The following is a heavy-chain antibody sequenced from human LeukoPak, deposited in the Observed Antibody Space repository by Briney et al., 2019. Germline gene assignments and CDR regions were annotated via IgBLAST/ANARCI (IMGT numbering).Heavy chain of an antibody. J-gene: IGHJ4*02. V-gene: IGHV3-21*01. CDR3: ARAPTTVTTGRVDY. CDR2: ISSRRYI. D-gene: IGHD4-17*01. Sequence: GGSLRLFCAASGFTFSRYRVNWVPHATGKGLEWGSSISSRRYIYHSDSLEGRFTISRHNVKHSVYFQMNSLSCEDTAVYACARAPTTVTTGRVDYWGQGTLVTVSS. CDR1: GFTFSRYR.